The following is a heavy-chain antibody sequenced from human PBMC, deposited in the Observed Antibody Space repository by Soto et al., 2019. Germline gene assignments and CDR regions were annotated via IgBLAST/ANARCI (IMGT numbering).Heavy chain of an antibody. CDR1: VFTFSSYS. CDR3: ARDWGYSSSWPTHGMDV. J-gene: IGHJ6*02. CDR2: ISSSSSYI. Sequence: GGSLRLSCAASVFTFSSYSMNWVRQAPGKGLEWVSSISSSSSYIYYADSVKGRFTISRDNAKNSLYLQMNSLRAEDTAVYYCARDWGYSSSWPTHGMDVWGQGTTVTVSS. D-gene: IGHD6-13*01. V-gene: IGHV3-21*01.